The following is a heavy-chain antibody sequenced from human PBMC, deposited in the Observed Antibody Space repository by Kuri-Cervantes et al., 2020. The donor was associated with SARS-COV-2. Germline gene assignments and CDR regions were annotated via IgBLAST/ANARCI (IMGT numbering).Heavy chain of an antibody. CDR2: IYYSGST. Sequence: SETLSLTCTVSGGSISSYYWSWIRQPPGKGLEWIGYIYYSGSTNYNPSLKSRVTISVDTSKNQFSLKLSSVTAEDTAVYYWARVVVWSGYYFDYWGQGTLVTVSS. J-gene: IGHJ4*02. CDR1: GGSISSYY. V-gene: IGHV4-59*01. D-gene: IGHD3-3*01. CDR3: ARVVVWSGYYFDY.